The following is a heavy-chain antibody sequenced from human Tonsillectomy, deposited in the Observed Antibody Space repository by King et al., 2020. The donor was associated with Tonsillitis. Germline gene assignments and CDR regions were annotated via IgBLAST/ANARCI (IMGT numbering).Heavy chain of an antibody. D-gene: IGHD4-23*01. Sequence: QLVQSGSEVKKPGSLVKVSCKASGGTFSSYAIIWVRQAPGQGLEWMGGISPFFGPANYAKKFQGRVTITADESTSTAYMELSSLRFEDTAVYYCARTPTVVSNWFDPWGQGTLVTVSS. J-gene: IGHJ5*02. CDR3: ARTPTVVSNWFDP. CDR2: ISPFFGPA. CDR1: GGTFSSYA. V-gene: IGHV1-69*01.